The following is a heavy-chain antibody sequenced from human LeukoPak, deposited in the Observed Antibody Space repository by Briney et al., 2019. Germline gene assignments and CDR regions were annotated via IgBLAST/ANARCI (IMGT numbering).Heavy chain of an antibody. D-gene: IGHD3-22*01. Sequence: PSETLSLTCTVSGGSISSYYWSWIRQPPGKGLEWIGYIYYSGSTYYNPSLKSRVTISVHTSKNQFSLKLSSVTAADTAVYYCARVRYYDSTVLTRKRSYYFDYWGQGTLVTVSS. CDR1: GGSISSYY. V-gene: IGHV4-59*01. J-gene: IGHJ4*02. CDR3: ARVRYYDSTVLTRKRSYYFDY. CDR2: IYYSGST.